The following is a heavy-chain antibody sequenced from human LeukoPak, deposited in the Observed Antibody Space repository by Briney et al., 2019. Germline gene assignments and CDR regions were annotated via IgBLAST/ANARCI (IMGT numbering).Heavy chain of an antibody. CDR1: GFTFDDYA. Sequence: GRSLRLSCAASGFTFDDYAMHWVRQAPGKGLEWVSGISWNSGSIGYADSVKGRFTISRDNAKNSLYLQMNSLRAEDMALYYCAKDSSNYPTWIDYWGQGTLSPSPQ. V-gene: IGHV3-9*03. CDR2: ISWNSGSI. J-gene: IGHJ4*02. CDR3: AKDSSNYPTWIDY. D-gene: IGHD4-11*01.